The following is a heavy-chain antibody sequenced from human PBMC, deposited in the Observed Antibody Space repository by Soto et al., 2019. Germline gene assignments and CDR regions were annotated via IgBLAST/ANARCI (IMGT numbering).Heavy chain of an antibody. CDR2: ISYDGSNK. J-gene: IGHJ4*02. D-gene: IGHD5-18*01. Sequence: GGSLRLSCAASGFTFSSYGMHWVRQAPGKGLEWVAVISYDGSNKYYADSVKGRFTISRDNSKNTLYLQMNSLRAEDTAVYYCAKDLPDTAMALDYWGQGTLVTVSS. CDR1: GFTFSSYG. V-gene: IGHV3-30*18. CDR3: AKDLPDTAMALDY.